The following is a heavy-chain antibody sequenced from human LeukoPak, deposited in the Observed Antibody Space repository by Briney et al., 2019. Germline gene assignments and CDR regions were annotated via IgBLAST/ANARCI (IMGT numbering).Heavy chain of an antibody. CDR3: ERDRGGSYSAIDY. Sequence: GGSLRLSCAASGFTFSSYSMNWVRQAPGKGLEWVSFISSSSSTIYYADSVKGRFTISRDNAKNSLYLQMNSLRAEDTAVYYCERDRGGSYSAIDYWGQGTLVTVSS. V-gene: IGHV3-48*04. CDR1: GFTFSSYS. D-gene: IGHD1-26*01. J-gene: IGHJ4*02. CDR2: ISSSSSTI.